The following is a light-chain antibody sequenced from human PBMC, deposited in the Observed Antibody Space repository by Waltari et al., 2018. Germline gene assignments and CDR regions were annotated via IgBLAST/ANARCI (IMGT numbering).Light chain of an antibody. Sequence: VSGSPGQSITISCTGTSSDIGTYNYVSWYQQLPGKAPKMMIYEVTKRPSGVSYRFSGSKSGNTASLTISGLRAEDEADYYCSSHANTYNFAHVVFGGGTKLTVL. J-gene: IGLJ2*01. CDR1: SSDIGTYNY. V-gene: IGLV2-23*02. CDR2: EVT. CDR3: SSHANTYNFAHVV.